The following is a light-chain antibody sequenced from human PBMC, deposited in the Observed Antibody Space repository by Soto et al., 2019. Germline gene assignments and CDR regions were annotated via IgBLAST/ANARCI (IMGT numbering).Light chain of an antibody. CDR1: SSDVGSYNL. Sequence: SVSGSPGQSITISCTGTSSDVGSYNLVSWYQQHPGKAPKLMIYEVSKRPSGVSNRFSGSKSGNTASLTISGLQAEDEADYYCCSYAGSSTYVFGTGTKVTV. CDR2: EVS. J-gene: IGLJ1*01. CDR3: CSYAGSSTYV. V-gene: IGLV2-23*02.